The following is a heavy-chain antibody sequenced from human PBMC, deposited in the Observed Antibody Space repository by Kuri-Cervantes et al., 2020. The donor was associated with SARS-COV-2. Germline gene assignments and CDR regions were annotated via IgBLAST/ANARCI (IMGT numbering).Heavy chain of an antibody. V-gene: IGHV3-13*03. CDR2: IGTAGDT. Sequence: GGSLRLSCAACGFTFSSYDMHWVRQATGKGLEWVSAIGTAGDTYYPGSVKGQFTISRENAKNSLYLQMNSLRAGDTAVYYCAKDPKKNLIVGRTIGQGGGQGTLVTVSS. CDR1: GFTFSSYD. D-gene: IGHD1-26*01. CDR3: AKDPKKNLIVGRTIGQG. J-gene: IGHJ4*02.